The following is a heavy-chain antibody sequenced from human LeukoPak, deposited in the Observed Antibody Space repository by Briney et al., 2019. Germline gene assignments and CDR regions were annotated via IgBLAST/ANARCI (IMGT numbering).Heavy chain of an antibody. J-gene: IGHJ4*02. CDR1: GFTFDDYA. Sequence: GGSLRLSCAASGFTFDDYAMHWVRQAPGKGLEWVSAISNSGRSTYYADSVKGRFTISRDTYKSTLFLQMNSLRAEDTAVYYCARDLPPFYYDSSGYFLDYWGQGTLVTVSS. CDR2: ISNSGRST. V-gene: IGHV3-23*01. CDR3: ARDLPPFYYDSSGYFLDY. D-gene: IGHD3-22*01.